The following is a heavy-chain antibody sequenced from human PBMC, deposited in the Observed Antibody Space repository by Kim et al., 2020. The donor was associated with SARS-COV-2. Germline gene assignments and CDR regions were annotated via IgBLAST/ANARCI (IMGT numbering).Heavy chain of an antibody. D-gene: IGHD6-13*01. CDR2: IIPIFGTA. V-gene: IGHV1-69*13. J-gene: IGHJ4*02. CDR1: GGTFSSYA. CDR3: ARDGENSQQLVLVY. Sequence: SVKVSCKASGGTFSSYAISWVRQAPGQGLEWMGGIIPIFGTANYAQKFQGRVTITADEPTSTAYMELSSLRSEDKAVYYCARDGENSQQLVLVYWGQGTLVTISS.